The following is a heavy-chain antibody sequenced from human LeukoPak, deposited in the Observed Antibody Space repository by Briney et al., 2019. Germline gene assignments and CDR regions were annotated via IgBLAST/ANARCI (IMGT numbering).Heavy chain of an antibody. V-gene: IGHV4-39*01. CDR1: GGSISSSSYY. J-gene: IGHJ4*02. CDR3: ARPGTTGTTFDY. CDR2: IYYSGST. Sequence: PSETLSLTCTVCGGSISSSSYYWGGIRQPPGKGLEWIGSIYYSGSTYYNPSLKSRVTISVDTSKNQFSLKLSSVTAADTAVYYCARPGTTGTTFDYWGQGTLVTVSS. D-gene: IGHD1-1*01.